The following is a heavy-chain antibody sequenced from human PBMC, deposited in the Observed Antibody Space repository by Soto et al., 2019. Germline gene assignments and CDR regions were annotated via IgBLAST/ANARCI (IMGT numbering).Heavy chain of an antibody. CDR1: GGSFSGYY. Sequence: SETLSLTCAVYGGSFSGYYWSWIRQPPGKGLEWIGEINHSGSTNYNPSLKSRVTISVDTSNNQFSLTLNSVTAADTAVYYCARAQFYSGSGRYNNLMFDPWGQGIQVTVSS. CDR3: ARAQFYSGSGRYNNLMFDP. J-gene: IGHJ5*02. V-gene: IGHV4-34*01. CDR2: INHSGST. D-gene: IGHD3-10*01.